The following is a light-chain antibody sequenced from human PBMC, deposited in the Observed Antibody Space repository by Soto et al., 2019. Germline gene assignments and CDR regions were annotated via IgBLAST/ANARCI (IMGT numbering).Light chain of an antibody. V-gene: IGKV3-15*01. CDR2: GAS. Sequence: EIVMTQSPATLSVSPLERAAVSCMASQSVSSNLAWYQQKPGQAPRLLIYGASTRATGIPARFSGSGSGTEFTLTISSLQSEDFAVYYCQQYNTWPWTFGQGTKV. CDR3: QQYNTWPWT. CDR1: QSVSSN. J-gene: IGKJ1*01.